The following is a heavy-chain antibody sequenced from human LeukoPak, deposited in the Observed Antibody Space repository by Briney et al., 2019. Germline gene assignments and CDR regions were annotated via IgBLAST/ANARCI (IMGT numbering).Heavy chain of an antibody. Sequence: PGGSLRLSCAASGFTFSSYSMNWVRQAPGKGLEWVSSISSSSSYIYYADSVKGRFTISRDNAKNSLYLQMNSLRAEDTAVYYCARDIDSIAAAGTGEAFDIWGQGTMVTVSS. CDR2: ISSSSSYI. V-gene: IGHV3-21*01. J-gene: IGHJ3*02. D-gene: IGHD6-13*01. CDR1: GFTFSSYS. CDR3: ARDIDSIAAAGTGEAFDI.